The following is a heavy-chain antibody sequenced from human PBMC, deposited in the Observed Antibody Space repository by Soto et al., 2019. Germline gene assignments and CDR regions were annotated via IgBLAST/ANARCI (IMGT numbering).Heavy chain of an antibody. J-gene: IGHJ6*02. D-gene: IGHD3-16*01. CDR3: AMVDVYVTPSQQDV. CDR2: INAYNGNT. V-gene: IGHV1-18*01. Sequence: ASVKVSCKASGYRFTSYGIGWVRQAPGQGLEWMGWINAYNGNTNYAQNLQGRVTLTTDTSTSTAYMELRSMRSNDTSVYYCAMVDVYVTPSQQDVLGQGAPVPVSS. CDR1: GYRFTSYG.